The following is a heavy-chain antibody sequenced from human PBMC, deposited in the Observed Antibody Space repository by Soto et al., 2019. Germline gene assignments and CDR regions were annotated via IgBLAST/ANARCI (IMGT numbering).Heavy chain of an antibody. CDR3: ARRYYDSSGFYAFDI. V-gene: IGHV1-2*04. Sequence: ASVKVSCKASGYTFTSYGISWVRQAPGQGLEWMGWINPNSGGTNYAQKFQGWVTMTRDTSISTAYMELSRLRSDDTAVYYCARRYYDSSGFYAFDIWGQGTMVTVSS. J-gene: IGHJ3*02. CDR1: GYTFTSYG. CDR2: INPNSGGT. D-gene: IGHD3-22*01.